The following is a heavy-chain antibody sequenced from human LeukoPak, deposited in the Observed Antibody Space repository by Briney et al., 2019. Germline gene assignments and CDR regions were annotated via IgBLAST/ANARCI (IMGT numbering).Heavy chain of an antibody. Sequence: GGSLRLSCAASGFTFNTYAMNWVRQAPGKGLEWVSYISSSSTIYYADSVKGRFTISRDNAKNSLYLQMNSLRAEDTAVYYCARGSTYYYDSSGSPRFDPWGQGTLVTVSS. V-gene: IGHV3-48*01. CDR1: GFTFNTYA. D-gene: IGHD3-22*01. CDR3: ARGSTYYYDSSGSPRFDP. CDR2: ISSSSTI. J-gene: IGHJ5*02.